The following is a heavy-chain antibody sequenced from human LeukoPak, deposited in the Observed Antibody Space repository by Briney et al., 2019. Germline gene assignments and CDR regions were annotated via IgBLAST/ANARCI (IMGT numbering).Heavy chain of an antibody. J-gene: IGHJ3*02. Sequence: GGSLRLSCAASGFTFSDYYMSWIRQAPGKGLEWVSYISSSGSTIYYADSVKGRFTISRDNAKDSLYLQMNSLRAEDTAVYYCARVRSVAHDAFDIWGQGTMVTVSS. CDR3: ARVRSVAHDAFDI. CDR2: ISSSGSTI. CDR1: GFTFSDYY. D-gene: IGHD6-25*01. V-gene: IGHV3-11*01.